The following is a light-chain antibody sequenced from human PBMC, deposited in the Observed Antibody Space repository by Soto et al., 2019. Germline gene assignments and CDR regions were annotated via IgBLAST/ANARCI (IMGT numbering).Light chain of an antibody. V-gene: IGKV3-15*01. CDR3: QQYNNWPPLT. J-gene: IGKJ4*01. CDR1: QSVSGN. CDR2: GAS. Sequence: EIVMTQSPATLSVSPGESATLSCRASQSVSGNLAWYQQKPGQAPRLLIYGASTRATGIPARFSVSGSGTEFTLTISSLQSEDFAVYYCQQYNNWPPLTFGGGTKVEIK.